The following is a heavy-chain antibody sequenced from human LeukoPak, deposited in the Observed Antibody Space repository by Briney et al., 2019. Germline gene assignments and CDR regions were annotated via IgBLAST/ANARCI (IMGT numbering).Heavy chain of an antibody. CDR1: GGSISSYY. CDR3: ARAPYYDFWSGYYYYYGMDV. D-gene: IGHD3-3*01. CDR2: IYYSGST. Sequence: SETLSLTCTVSGGSISSYYWSWIRQPPGKGLEWIGYIYYSGSTNYNLSLKSRVTISVDTSKNQFSLKLSSVTAADTAVYYCARAPYYDFWSGYYYYYGMDVWGQGTTVTVSS. J-gene: IGHJ6*02. V-gene: IGHV4-59*01.